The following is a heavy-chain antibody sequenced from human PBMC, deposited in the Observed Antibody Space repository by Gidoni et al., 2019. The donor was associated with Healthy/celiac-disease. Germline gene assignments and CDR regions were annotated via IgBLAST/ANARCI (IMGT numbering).Heavy chain of an antibody. CDR2: ISSSSSYT. D-gene: IGHD6-6*01. Sequence: QVQLVESGGRLFKPGGSLRLSFAASGFTFSSYYMSCIRQAPGKGLEWVSYISSSSSYTNYADSVKGRFTISRDNAKNSLYLQMSSLRAEDTAVYYCARVGYSSSSQGWFDHWGQGTLVTVSS. CDR3: ARVGYSSSSQGWFDH. V-gene: IGHV3-11*06. CDR1: GFTFSSYY. J-gene: IGHJ5*02.